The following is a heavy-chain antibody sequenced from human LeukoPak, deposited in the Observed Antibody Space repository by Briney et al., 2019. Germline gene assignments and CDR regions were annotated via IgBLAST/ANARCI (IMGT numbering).Heavy chain of an antibody. Sequence: ASVKVSCKASGGTFSSYAISWVRQAPGQGLEWMGGIIPIFGTANYGQKFQGRVTINADESTSTAYMELSSLRSEDTAVYYCARKYCSSTRCKRLVYYGMDVWGQGTTVTVSS. D-gene: IGHD2-2*01. CDR1: GGTFSSYA. J-gene: IGHJ6*02. CDR3: ARKYCSSTRCKRLVYYGMDV. CDR2: IIPIFGTA. V-gene: IGHV1-69*13.